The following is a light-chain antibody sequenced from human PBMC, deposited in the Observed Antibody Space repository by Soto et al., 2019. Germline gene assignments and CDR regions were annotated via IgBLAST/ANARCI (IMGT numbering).Light chain of an antibody. V-gene: IGLV2-23*02. CDR3: CSYAGRDPYV. CDR1: SSDIANYNL. J-gene: IGLJ1*01. Sequence: QSALAQPASVSGSPGQSITISCTGTSSDIANYNLVSWYQQHPGKAPKLMIYEVTKRPSGVSNRFSGSKSGNTASLTISGLQAEDEADYYCCSYAGRDPYVFATGTKVTVL. CDR2: EVT.